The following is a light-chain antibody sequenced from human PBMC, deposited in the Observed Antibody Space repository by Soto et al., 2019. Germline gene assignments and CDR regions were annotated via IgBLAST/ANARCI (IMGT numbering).Light chain of an antibody. J-gene: IGKJ1*01. CDR3: QQLNTYPLWT. CDR2: AAS. V-gene: IGKV1-9*01. CDR1: QGISSY. Sequence: DIQLTQSPSFLSASVGDRVTITCRASQGISSYLAWYQQKPGKAPELLIYAASTLQSGVPSRFSGSGSGTDFTLTISSLQPEDSATYYCQQLNTYPLWTFGQGTKVEIK.